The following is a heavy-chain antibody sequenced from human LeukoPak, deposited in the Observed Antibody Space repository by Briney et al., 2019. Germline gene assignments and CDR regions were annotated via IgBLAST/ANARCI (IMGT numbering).Heavy chain of an antibody. CDR2: IYYSGST. D-gene: IGHD5-18*01. V-gene: IGHV4-59*01. CDR3: ARVRGYSYGYDY. Sequence: SETLSLTCTVSGGSISSYYWSWIRQPPGKGLEWIGYIYYSGSTNYNPSLKSRVTISVDTSKNQFSLKLSSVTAADTAVYYCARVRGYSYGYDYWGQGTLVTVSS. J-gene: IGHJ4*02. CDR1: GGSISSYY.